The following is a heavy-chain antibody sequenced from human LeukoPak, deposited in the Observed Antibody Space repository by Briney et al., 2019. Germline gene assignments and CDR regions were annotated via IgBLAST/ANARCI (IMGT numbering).Heavy chain of an antibody. V-gene: IGHV3-7*05. D-gene: IGHD1-26*01. CDR1: GVTFSSYW. CDR3: ARSRGVGPGAYFDY. J-gene: IGHJ4*02. Sequence: GGSLRLSCAASGVTFSSYWMSWVRQAPGKGLEWVANIKQDGSEKYYVDSVKGRFTISRDNAKNSLYLQMNSLRAEDTAVYYCARSRGVGPGAYFDYWGQGTLVTVSS. CDR2: IKQDGSEK.